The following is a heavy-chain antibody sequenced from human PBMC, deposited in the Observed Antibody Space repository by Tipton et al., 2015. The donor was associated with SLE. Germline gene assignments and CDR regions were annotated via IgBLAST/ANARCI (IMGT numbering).Heavy chain of an antibody. Sequence: TLSLTCTVSGGSITNYHWSWVRQPPGKGLEWIGYIHHSGGSRYNSSLKSRVTISLDTSKMQFSLNLNSVTSADTAVYYCVRQGGTMGPFHRIDFWGQGTTVIVSS. D-gene: IGHD4/OR15-4a*01. V-gene: IGHV4-59*01. CDR3: VRQGGTMGPFHRIDF. CDR2: IHHSGGS. CDR1: GGSITNYH. J-gene: IGHJ6*02.